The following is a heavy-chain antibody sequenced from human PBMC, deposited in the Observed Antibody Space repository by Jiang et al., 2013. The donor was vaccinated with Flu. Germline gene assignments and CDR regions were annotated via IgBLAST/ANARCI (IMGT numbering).Heavy chain of an antibody. CDR1: GGSISNYY. J-gene: IGHJ5*02. CDR2: IYYTGTT. Sequence: LLKPSETLSLTCTVSGGSISNYYWSWIRQPPGKGLEWIGFIYYTGTTSYNPSLESRVTISVDTSKNQFSLRLSSVTAADTAVYYCARHWRGYCSGGSCYQSNWFDPWGSGNPGQRLL. D-gene: IGHD2-15*01. CDR3: ARHWRGYCSGGSCYQSNWFDP. V-gene: IGHV4-59*08.